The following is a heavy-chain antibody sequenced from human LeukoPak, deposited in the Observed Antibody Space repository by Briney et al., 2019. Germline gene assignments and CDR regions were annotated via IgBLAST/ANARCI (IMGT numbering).Heavy chain of an antibody. D-gene: IGHD3-9*01. CDR2: ISGSGGST. CDR1: GFTVSSYG. V-gene: IGHV3-23*01. CDR3: ARDLDWGAFDA. J-gene: IGHJ5*02. Sequence: GGTLRLSCAASGFTVSSYGMSWVRQAPGKGPEWVSAISGSGGSTYYADSVKGRFTISRDNSKNTVSLHMNSLRAEDTALYYCARDLDWGAFDAWGQGTLVTVSS.